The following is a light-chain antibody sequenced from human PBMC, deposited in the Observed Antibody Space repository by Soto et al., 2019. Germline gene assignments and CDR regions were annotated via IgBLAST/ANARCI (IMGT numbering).Light chain of an antibody. CDR2: WAS. Sequence: DIVMTQSPDSLAVSLGERATINCKSIQSVLSSSNNKNYLAWYQQKPGQPPKVVIYWASTRGSGVPDRFSGSGSGTDFTLTISSLQAEDVAVYYCQQYSNWPITFGQGTRLEI. J-gene: IGKJ5*01. CDR1: QSVLSSSNNKNY. V-gene: IGKV4-1*01. CDR3: QQYSNWPIT.